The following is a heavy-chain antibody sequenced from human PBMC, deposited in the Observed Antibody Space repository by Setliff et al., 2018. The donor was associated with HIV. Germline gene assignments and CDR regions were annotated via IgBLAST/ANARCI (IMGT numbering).Heavy chain of an antibody. CDR3: AREQPQSHFFDY. CDR1: GGSITSGNYF. J-gene: IGHJ4*02. Sequence: PSETLSLTCTVSGGSITSGNYFWSWIRQPAGKGLEWIGHMYTDGSTNYNPSFKSRVTISADTSKNQFSLKLSSVTAADTAVYFCAREQPQSHFFDYWGQGTLVTVSS. V-gene: IGHV4-61*09. D-gene: IGHD5-18*01. CDR2: MYTDGST.